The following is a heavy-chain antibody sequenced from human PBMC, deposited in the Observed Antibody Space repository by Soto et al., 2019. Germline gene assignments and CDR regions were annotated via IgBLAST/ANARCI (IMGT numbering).Heavy chain of an antibody. V-gene: IGHV3-7*04. CDR3: ARAMGTDGWSNHPFDI. J-gene: IGHJ3*02. CDR1: GFTFSRYW. D-gene: IGHD6-19*01. CDR2: IKHDGSEK. Sequence: PGESLKISCAASGFTFSRYWMDWVRQAPRKGLEWVATIKHDGSEKYYVDSVKGRFIISRDNAKNSVFLQMNGLRVEDTAVYFCARAMGTDGWSNHPFDIWGQGTMVTVSS.